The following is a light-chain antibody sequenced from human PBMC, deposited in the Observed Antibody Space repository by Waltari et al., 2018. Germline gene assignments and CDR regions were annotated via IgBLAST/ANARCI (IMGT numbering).Light chain of an antibody. V-gene: IGLV3-25*03. Sequence: SYELTQPPSVSVSPGQTATITCSGDALPKQFAHWYHQKPGQAPAVVIYKDTERPSGIPERFSGSSSGTTVTLTINGVQAEDEADYYCQSADSSGTWVFGGGTKLTVL. J-gene: IGLJ3*02. CDR1: ALPKQF. CDR3: QSADSSGTWV. CDR2: KDT.